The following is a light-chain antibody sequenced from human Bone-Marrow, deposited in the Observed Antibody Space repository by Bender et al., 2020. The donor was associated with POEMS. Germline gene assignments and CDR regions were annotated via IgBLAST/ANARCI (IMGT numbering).Light chain of an antibody. CDR2: SSH. CDR3: AVWDDSLNGWV. V-gene: IGLV1-44*01. Sequence: QSVLTQPPSASGTPGQRVTISCSGGSSNIGAHAVNWYQHLPGTAPKLLIYSSHRRPSEVPDRFSGSSSCTSASLAISGLQSEDEADYYCAVWDDSLNGWVFCGGTKLT. J-gene: IGLJ3*02. CDR1: SSNIGAHA.